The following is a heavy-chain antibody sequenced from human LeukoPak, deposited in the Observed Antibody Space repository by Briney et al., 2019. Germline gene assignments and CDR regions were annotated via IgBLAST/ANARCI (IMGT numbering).Heavy chain of an antibody. D-gene: IGHD6-19*01. CDR2: INTDGSTT. V-gene: IGHV3-74*01. CDR1: GFTFSSYW. Sequence: PGGSLRLSCAASGFTFSSYWMHWVRQAPGKGLVWVSRINTDGSTTSYADSVKGRFTISRDNARNTLYLQMNSLRAEETAVYYCARDLGVAALDNWGQGTLVTVSS. J-gene: IGHJ4*02. CDR3: ARDLGVAALDN.